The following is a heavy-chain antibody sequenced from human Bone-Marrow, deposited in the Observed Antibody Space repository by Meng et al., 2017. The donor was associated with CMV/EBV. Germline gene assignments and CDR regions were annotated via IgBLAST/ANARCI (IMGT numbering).Heavy chain of an antibody. V-gene: IGHV3-11*01. CDR3: ARVEDSSGYYYYGMDV. J-gene: IGHJ6*02. CDR2: ISSSGSTI. CDR1: GFTFSDYY. D-gene: IGHD3-22*01. Sequence: GGSLRLSCAASGFTFSDYYMSWIRQAPGKGLEWVSYISSSGSTIYYADSVKGRFTISRDNAKNSLYLQMNSLRAEDTAVYYCARVEDSSGYYYYGMDVWGQGTTVTVSS.